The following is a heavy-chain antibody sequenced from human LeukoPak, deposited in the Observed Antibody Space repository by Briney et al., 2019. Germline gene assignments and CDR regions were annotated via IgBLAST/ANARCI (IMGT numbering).Heavy chain of an antibody. CDR1: GVTFSQSW. CDR2: INTDGGNT. J-gene: IGHJ4*02. Sequence: AGTLRLSCVVSGVTFSQSWMHWGRQGPGKGLVWVSRINTDGGNTIYADSVKGRFTISRDNPKNTLYLQMNSLRAEDTAVCYCARDHSIAAPTTVDYWGKGTLVSVS. V-gene: IGHV3-74*01. D-gene: IGHD6-13*01. CDR3: ARDHSIAAPTTVDY.